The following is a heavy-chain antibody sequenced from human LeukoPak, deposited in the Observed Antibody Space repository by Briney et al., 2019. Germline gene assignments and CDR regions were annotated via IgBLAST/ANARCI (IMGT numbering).Heavy chain of an antibody. CDR2: IYPRDGST. V-gene: IGHV1-46*01. J-gene: IGHJ4*02. CDR3: ARDQEAFDY. CDR1: GYSFTSNY. Sequence: ASVKVSCKASGYSFTSNYIHWVRQAPGQGLEWMGMIYPRDGSTSYAQKFQGRVTVTGDTSTSTVHMELSGLRSEDTAVYYCARDQEAFDYWGQGTLVTVSS.